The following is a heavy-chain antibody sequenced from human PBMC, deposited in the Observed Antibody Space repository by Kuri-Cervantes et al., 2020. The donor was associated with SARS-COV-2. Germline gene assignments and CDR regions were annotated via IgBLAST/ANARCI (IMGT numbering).Heavy chain of an antibody. V-gene: IGHV3-21*01. CDR3: AREAFGYCSGGSCYSHY. Sequence: GESLKISCAASGFTFSSYGMHWVRQAPGEGLEWVSSISSSSSYIYYADSVKGRFTISRDNAKNSLYLQMNSLRAEDTAVYYCAREAFGYCSGGSCYSHYWGQGTLVTVSS. J-gene: IGHJ4*02. D-gene: IGHD2-15*01. CDR1: GFTFSSYG. CDR2: ISSSSSYI.